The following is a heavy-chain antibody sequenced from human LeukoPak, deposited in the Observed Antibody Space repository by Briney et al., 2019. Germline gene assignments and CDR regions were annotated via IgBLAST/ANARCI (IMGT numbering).Heavy chain of an antibody. Sequence: GGSLRLSCADSGLTISNNWMSWVRQAPGKGLEWVSYISSSGSTIYYADSVKGRFTVSRDNAKNSVYLQMNSLRAEDTAVYYCARDKWLTTTHYFDYWGQGTLVTVSS. CDR3: ARDKWLTTTHYFDY. CDR2: ISSSGSTI. D-gene: IGHD4-11*01. J-gene: IGHJ4*02. V-gene: IGHV3-48*04. CDR1: GLTISNNW.